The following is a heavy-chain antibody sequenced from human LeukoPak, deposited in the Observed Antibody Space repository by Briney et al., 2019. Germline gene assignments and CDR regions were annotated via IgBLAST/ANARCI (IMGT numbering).Heavy chain of an antibody. CDR2: INPNSGGT. D-gene: IGHD6-6*01. CDR3: ATKARGYYYYYYMDV. CDR1: GYTFTGYY. V-gene: IGHV1-2*02. J-gene: IGHJ6*03. Sequence: GASVKVSCKASGYTFTGYYMHWVRQAPGQGLEWMGWINPNSGGTNYAQKFQGRATMTRDTSISTAYMELSRLRSDDTAVYYCATKARGYYYYYYMDVWGKGTTVTISS.